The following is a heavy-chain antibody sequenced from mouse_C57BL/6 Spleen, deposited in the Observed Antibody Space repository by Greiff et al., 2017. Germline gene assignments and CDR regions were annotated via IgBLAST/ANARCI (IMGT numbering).Heavy chain of an antibody. CDR3: ARNGFTTVASYAMDY. CDR2: IWSGGST. J-gene: IGHJ4*01. Sequence: VKLQESGPGLVQPSQSLSITCTVSGFSLTSYGVHWVRQSPGKGLEWLGVIWSGGSTDYNAAFISRLSISKDNSKSQVFFKMNSLQADDTAIYYCARNGFTTVASYAMDYWGQGTSVTVSS. V-gene: IGHV2-2*01. CDR1: GFSLTSYG. D-gene: IGHD1-1*01.